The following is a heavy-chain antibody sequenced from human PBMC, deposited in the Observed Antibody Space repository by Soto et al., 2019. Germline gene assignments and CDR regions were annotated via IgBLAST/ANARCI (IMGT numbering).Heavy chain of an antibody. CDR1: GYTFTRYA. D-gene: IGHD2-8*02. V-gene: IGHV1-3*01. J-gene: IGHJ6*02. Sequence: QVQLVQSGAEVKKPGASVKVSCKASGYTFTRYAMHWVRQAPGQRLERMGWINAGNGNTKYSQKFQGRVTITRDTSASTAYMELSSLRSEDTAVYYCARGGGVGFGDYTTGGMDVWSQGTTVTVSS. CDR3: ARGGGVGFGDYTTGGMDV. CDR2: INAGNGNT.